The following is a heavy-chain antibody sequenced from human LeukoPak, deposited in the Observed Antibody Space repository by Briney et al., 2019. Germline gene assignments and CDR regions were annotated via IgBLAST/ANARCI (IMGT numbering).Heavy chain of an antibody. J-gene: IGHJ4*02. CDR1: GFTFSSYA. CDR2: ISGSGGST. CDR3: AKGWKAVVPAASYGFDY. D-gene: IGHD2-2*01. Sequence: GGSLRLSCAASGFTFSSYAMSWVRQAPGKGLEWVSAISGSGGSTYYADSVKGRFTTSRDNSKNTLYLQMNSLRAEDTAVYYCAKGWKAVVPAASYGFDYWGQGTLVTVSS. V-gene: IGHV3-23*01.